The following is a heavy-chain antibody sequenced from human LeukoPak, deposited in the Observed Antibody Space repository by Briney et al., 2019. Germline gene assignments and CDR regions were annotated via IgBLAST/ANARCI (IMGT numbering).Heavy chain of an antibody. J-gene: IGHJ6*02. CDR2: IYHSGST. Sequence: SQTLSLTCTVSGGSISSGGYYWSWIRQPPGKGLEWIGYIYHSGSTYYNPSLKSRVTISADTSKNQFSLKVSSVTAADTAVYYCARDGAFAMDVWGQGTTVTVSS. CDR1: GGSISSGGYY. V-gene: IGHV4-30-2*01. CDR3: ARDGAFAMDV.